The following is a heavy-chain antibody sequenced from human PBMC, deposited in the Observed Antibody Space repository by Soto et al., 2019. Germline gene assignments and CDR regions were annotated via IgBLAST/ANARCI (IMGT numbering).Heavy chain of an antibody. CDR2: ISAYNGNT. Sequence: ASVKVSCKASGYTFTSYYMHWVRQAPGQGLEWMGWISAYNGNTNYAQKLQGRVTMTTDTSTSTAYMELRSLRSDDTAVYYCARAPRRSWYAPWAQGSLVTVSS. CDR1: GYTFTSYY. J-gene: IGHJ5*02. CDR3: ARAPRRSWYAP. V-gene: IGHV1-18*04.